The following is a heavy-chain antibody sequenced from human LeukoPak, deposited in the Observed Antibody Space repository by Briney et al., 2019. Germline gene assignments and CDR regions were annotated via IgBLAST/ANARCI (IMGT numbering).Heavy chain of an antibody. CDR2: ISWNSGSI. V-gene: IGHV3-9*01. D-gene: IGHD5-18*01. Sequence: PGGSLRLSCAASGFTFDDYAMHWVRQAPGKGLEWVSGISWNSGSIGYADSVKGRFTISRDNAKNSLYLQMNSLRAEDTAVYYCARGRGYSYGYVDYWGQGTLVTVSS. CDR3: ARGRGYSYGYVDY. CDR1: GFTFDDYA. J-gene: IGHJ4*02.